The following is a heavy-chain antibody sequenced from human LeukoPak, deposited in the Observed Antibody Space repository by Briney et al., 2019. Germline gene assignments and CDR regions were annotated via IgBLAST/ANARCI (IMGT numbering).Heavy chain of an antibody. CDR1: GYTFTDYY. J-gene: IGHJ4*02. CDR2: MNPNSGNT. CDR3: ARRRGSWSFDY. Sequence: GASVKVSCKASGYTFTDYYMHWVRQAPGQGLEWMGWMNPNSGNTGYAQKFQGRVTMTRNTSISTAYMELSSLRSEDTAVYYCARRRGSWSFDYWGQGTLVTVSS. V-gene: IGHV1-8*02. D-gene: IGHD1-26*01.